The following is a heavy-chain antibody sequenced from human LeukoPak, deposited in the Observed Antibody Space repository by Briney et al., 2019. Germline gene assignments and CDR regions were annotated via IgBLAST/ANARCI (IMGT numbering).Heavy chain of an antibody. Sequence: SETLSLTCTVSGGSISSYYWSWIRQPPGKGLEWIGYIYYSGSTNYNPSLKSRVTISVDTSKNQFSLKLSSVTAADTAVYYCARVGREDGSYWGDYYYYYYMDVWGKGTTVIISS. CDR1: GGSISSYY. CDR3: ARVGREDGSYWGDYYYYYYMDV. J-gene: IGHJ6*03. CDR2: IYYSGST. V-gene: IGHV4-59*01. D-gene: IGHD1-26*01.